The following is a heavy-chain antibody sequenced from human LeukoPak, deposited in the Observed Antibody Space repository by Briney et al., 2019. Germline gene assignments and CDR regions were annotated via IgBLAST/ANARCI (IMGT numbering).Heavy chain of an antibody. J-gene: IGHJ6*02. CDR2: ISAYNGNT. CDR3: ARGPTYYDILYGMDV. Sequence: ASVKVSCKASGYTFTSYGISWVRQAPGQGLEWMGWISAYNGNTNYAQKLQGRVTMTTDTSTSTAYMELRSLRSDDTAVCYCARGPTYYDILYGMDVWGQGTTVTVSS. V-gene: IGHV1-18*01. CDR1: GYTFTSYG. D-gene: IGHD3-9*01.